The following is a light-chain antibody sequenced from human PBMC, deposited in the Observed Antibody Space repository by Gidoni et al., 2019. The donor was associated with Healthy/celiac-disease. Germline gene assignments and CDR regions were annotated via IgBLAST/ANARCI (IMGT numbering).Light chain of an antibody. J-gene: IGLJ2*01. V-gene: IGLV1-36*01. CDR3: AAWEDSLNGVV. CDR1: SPNIGNNA. Sequence: SVLPPPPSVSAAPRPRVTTSCSGSSPNIGNNAVTWYQQLPGKAPNLLIYYEELLPSGGSDRCSGSKSGASASLAIRGLQSEDEADDYCAAWEDSLNGVVFGGGTKLTVL. CDR2: YEE.